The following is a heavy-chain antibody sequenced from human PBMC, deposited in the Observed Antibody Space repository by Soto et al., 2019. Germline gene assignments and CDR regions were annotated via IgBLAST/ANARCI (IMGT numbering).Heavy chain of an antibody. CDR1: GFNFDNSY. J-gene: IGHJ4*02. Sequence: LRLSCAASGFNFDNSYMSWVRQAPGKGLEWVAILYSGGKSYYAESVRGRFTISRDISKNTLDLQMNRLTADDTAVYYCSKNNVAPAFVGFEYWGQGTLVTVSS. D-gene: IGHD2-2*01. CDR2: LYSGGKS. CDR3: SKNNVAPAFVGFEY. V-gene: IGHV3-53*01.